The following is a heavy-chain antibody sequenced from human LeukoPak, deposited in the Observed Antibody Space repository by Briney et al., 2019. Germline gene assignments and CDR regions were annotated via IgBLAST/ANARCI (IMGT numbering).Heavy chain of an antibody. CDR2: ISGSGGST. CDR1: GFTFSSYA. J-gene: IGHJ4*02. V-gene: IGHV3-23*01. CDR3: AKDIDDPNSSSWYYFDY. Sequence: GGSLRLSCAASGFTFSSYAMSWVRQAPGKGLEWVSAISGSGGSTYYADSVKGRFTISRDNSKNTLYLQMNSLRAEDTAVYYCAKDIDDPNSSSWYYFDYWGQGTLVTVSS. D-gene: IGHD6-13*01.